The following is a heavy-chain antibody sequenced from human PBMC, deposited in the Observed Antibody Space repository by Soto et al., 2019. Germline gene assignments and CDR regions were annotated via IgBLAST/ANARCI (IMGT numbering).Heavy chain of an antibody. D-gene: IGHD3-3*01. J-gene: IGHJ6*02. CDR2: ISGSGGST. CDR1: GFTFSSYA. V-gene: IGHV3-23*01. Sequence: GGSLRLSCAASGFTFSSYAMSWVRQAPGKGLEWVSAISGSGGSTYYADSVKGRFTISRDNSKNTLYLQMNSLRAEDTAVYYCAKGLLRFLEWGNYYYYGMDVWGQGTTVTVSS. CDR3: AKGLLRFLEWGNYYYYGMDV.